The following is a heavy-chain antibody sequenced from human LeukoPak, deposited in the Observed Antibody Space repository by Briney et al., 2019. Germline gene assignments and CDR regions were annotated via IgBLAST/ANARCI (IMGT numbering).Heavy chain of an antibody. Sequence: PSETLSLTCTVSGGSVSSGSYYWSWIRQPPGKGLEWIGYIYYSGSTNYNPSLKSRVTISVDTSKNQFSPKLSSVTAADTAVYYCARDSFGSGWYGGNFDYWGQGTLVTVSS. CDR1: GGSVSSGSYY. CDR2: IYYSGST. D-gene: IGHD6-19*01. V-gene: IGHV4-61*01. J-gene: IGHJ4*02. CDR3: ARDSFGSGWYGGNFDY.